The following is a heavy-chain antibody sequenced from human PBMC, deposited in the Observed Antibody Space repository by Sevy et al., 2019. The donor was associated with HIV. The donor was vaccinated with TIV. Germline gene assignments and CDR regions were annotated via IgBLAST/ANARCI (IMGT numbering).Heavy chain of an antibody. CDR2: ITLSGSTI. D-gene: IGHD6-19*01. CDR3: ARDRQGITVAGTAIDY. V-gene: IGHV3-48*03. CDR1: GFTCSSYE. J-gene: IGHJ4*02. Sequence: GGSLRLSCTASGFTCSSYEMNWVRQAPGKGLEWVSYITLSGSTIYYADSVKGRFTISRDNAKNSLYLQMNSLRAEDTAVYYCARDRQGITVAGTAIDYWGQGTLVTVSS.